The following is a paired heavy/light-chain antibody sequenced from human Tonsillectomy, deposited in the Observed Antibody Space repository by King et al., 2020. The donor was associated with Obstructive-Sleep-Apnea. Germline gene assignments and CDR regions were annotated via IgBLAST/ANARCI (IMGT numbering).Light chain of an antibody. CDR3: QQRSNWPSIA. J-gene: IGKJ5*01. Sequence: IVLTQSPATLSLSPGERATLSCRASHSVSTYLAWYQQKPGQAPRLLIYDASSRATGIPARFSGSGSGTDFTLTISSLEPEDFAVYYCQQRSNWPSIAFGQGTRLEIK. CDR2: DAS. CDR1: HSVSTY. V-gene: IGKV3-11*01.
Heavy chain of an antibody. V-gene: IGHV4-39*07. D-gene: IGHD3-10*01. CDR2: IYSSGTT. CDR1: GGSISRSSYY. Sequence: QEQLQESGPGLVKPSETLSLTCTVSGGSISRSSYYWGWIRQSPGKGLEWIGTIYSSGTTYYNPSLRSRVTVSVDMSKNQFSLRLSSVTAADTAVYYCVSSVFREVQVDFWGRGTLVTVSS. J-gene: IGHJ4*02. CDR3: VSSVFREVQVDF.